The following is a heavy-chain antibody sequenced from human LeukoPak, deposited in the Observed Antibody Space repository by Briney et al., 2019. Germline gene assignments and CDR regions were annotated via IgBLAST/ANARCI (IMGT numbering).Heavy chain of an antibody. V-gene: IGHV4-4*02. CDR1: GGSISSSNW. Sequence: SETLSLTCAVSGGSISSSNWWSWVRQPPGKGLEWIGEIYHSGSTNYNPSLKSRVTISVDTSKNQFSLKLSSVTAADTAVYYCAREADYYDSSGYYPGNWGQGTLVTVSS. CDR3: AREADYYDSSGYYPGN. D-gene: IGHD3-22*01. CDR2: IYHSGST. J-gene: IGHJ1*01.